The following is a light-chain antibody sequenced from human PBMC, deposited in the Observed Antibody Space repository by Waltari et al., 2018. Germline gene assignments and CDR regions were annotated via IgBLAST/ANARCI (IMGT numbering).Light chain of an antibody. CDR3: SSNRV. J-gene: IGLJ3*02. V-gene: IGLV2-14*01. Sequence: QSALAPPASVSGSPGQSITISCTGTSSDFGGYNYVSWYQQHSGKAPKLMIYDVTKRPSGVSNRFSGSKSGNTASLTVSGLQAEDEADYFCSSNRVFGGGTKLTVL. CDR1: SSDFGGYNY. CDR2: DVT.